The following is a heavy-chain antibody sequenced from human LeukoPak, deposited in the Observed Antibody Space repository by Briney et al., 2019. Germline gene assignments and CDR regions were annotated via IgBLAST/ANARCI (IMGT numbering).Heavy chain of an antibody. J-gene: IGHJ4*02. V-gene: IGHV4-34*01. CDR1: GGSFSGYY. CDR2: INHSGST. D-gene: IGHD4-17*01. CDR3: ARASHYGDYEPRPLDY. Sequence: SETLSLTRAVYGGSFSGYYWSWIRQPPGKGLEWIGEINHSGSTNYNPSLKSRVTISVDTSKNQFSLKLSSVTAADTAVYYCARASHYGDYEPRPLDYWGQGTLVTVSP.